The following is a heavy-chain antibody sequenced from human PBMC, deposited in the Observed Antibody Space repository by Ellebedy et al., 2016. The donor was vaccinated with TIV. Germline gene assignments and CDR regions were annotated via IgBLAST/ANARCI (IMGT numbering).Heavy chain of an antibody. CDR2: IYHTGST. J-gene: IGHJ4*02. CDR3: ARDLPDGYNSHFDY. Sequence: SETLSLTXPVSGGSISSSNWWSWVRQPPGKGLEWIGEIYHTGSTNYNPSLKSRVTISVDTSKNQFSLKLSSVTAADTAAYYCARDLPDGYNSHFDYWGQGTLVTVSS. CDR1: GGSISSSNW. D-gene: IGHD5-24*01. V-gene: IGHV4-4*02.